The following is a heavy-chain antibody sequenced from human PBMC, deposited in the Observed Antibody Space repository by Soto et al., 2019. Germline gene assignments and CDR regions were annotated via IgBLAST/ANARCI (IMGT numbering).Heavy chain of an antibody. J-gene: IGHJ6*02. CDR1: GGSISSSSYY. CDR2: IYYSGST. D-gene: IGHD3-9*01. CDR3: ARAITISILGYYYYYGMDV. V-gene: IGHV4-39*01. Sequence: QLQLQESGPGLVKPSETLSLTCTVSGGSISSSSYYWGWIRQPPGKGLEWIGSIYYSGSTYYNPSLKSRVTISVDTSKNQFSLKLSSVTAADTAVYYCARAITISILGYYYYYGMDVWGQGTTVTVSS.